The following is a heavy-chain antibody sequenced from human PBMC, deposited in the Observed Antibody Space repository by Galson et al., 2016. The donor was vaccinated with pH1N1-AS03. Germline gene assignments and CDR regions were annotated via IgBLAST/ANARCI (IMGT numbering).Heavy chain of an antibody. J-gene: IGHJ4*02. CDR3: ARQRAVRAFDY. CDR1: GYSFTTYW. CDR2: IYPLDSDA. Sequence: SGAEVKKPGQSLKISCESSGYSFTTYWIAWVRQMPGKGLEWMGVIYPLDSDARYSPSFQGQVTISADTSNSTAYMQWNSLKASDTAMYYCARQRAVRAFDYWGQGTPVTVSS. D-gene: IGHD3-10*01. V-gene: IGHV5-51*01.